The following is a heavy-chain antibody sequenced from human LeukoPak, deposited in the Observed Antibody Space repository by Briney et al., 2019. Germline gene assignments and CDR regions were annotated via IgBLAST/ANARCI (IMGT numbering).Heavy chain of an antibody. CDR1: GFNFSSYA. Sequence: GGSLRLSCAASGFNFSSYAMSWVRPAPGKGLEWVSAISGSDGSTYYADSVKGRFTISRDNSENTLYLQMNSLRAEDTAVYYCAKEAEGELHWGGYFEYWGQGTLVTVSS. J-gene: IGHJ4*02. D-gene: IGHD3-16*01. V-gene: IGHV3-23*01. CDR3: AKEAEGELHWGGYFEY. CDR2: ISGSDGST.